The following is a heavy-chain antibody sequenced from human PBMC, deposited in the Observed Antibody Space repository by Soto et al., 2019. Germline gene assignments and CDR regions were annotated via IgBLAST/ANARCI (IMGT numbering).Heavy chain of an antibody. Sequence: GGSLRLSCVGSGFTFSNYGMHWVRQPPGKGLEWVALISDDGDKRYYADSVRGRLIISRDNSKDTLYLQMNSLGPDDTAVYFCAKARVRIVGANSFDYWGQGAPVTVSS. CDR3: AKARVRIVGANSFDY. V-gene: IGHV3-30*18. CDR2: ISDDGDKR. D-gene: IGHD1-26*01. CDR1: GFTFSNYG. J-gene: IGHJ4*02.